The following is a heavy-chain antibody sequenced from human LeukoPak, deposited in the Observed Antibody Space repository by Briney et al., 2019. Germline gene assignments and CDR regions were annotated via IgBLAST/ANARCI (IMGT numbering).Heavy chain of an antibody. Sequence: PSETLSLTCAVYGGSFSGYCWSWIRQPPGKGLEWIGEINHSGSTNYNPSLKSRVTISVDTSKNQFSLKLSSVTAADTAVYYCARYCSSTSCYTYYFDYWGQGNLVTVSS. CDR2: INHSGST. CDR1: GGSFSGYC. D-gene: IGHD2-2*02. V-gene: IGHV4-34*01. J-gene: IGHJ4*02. CDR3: ARYCSSTSCYTYYFDY.